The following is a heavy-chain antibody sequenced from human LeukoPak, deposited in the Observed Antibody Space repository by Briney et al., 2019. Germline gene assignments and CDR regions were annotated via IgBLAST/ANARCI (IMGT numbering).Heavy chain of an antibody. Sequence: GGSLRLSCAASGFTFSSYSMNWVRQAPGKGLEWVSSISSSSSYIYYADSVKGRFTISRDNAKNSLYLQMNSLRAEDTAVYYCARDPEFLDPYGMDVWGQGTTVTVSS. CDR3: ARDPEFLDPYGMDV. CDR2: ISSSSSYI. CDR1: GFTFSSYS. V-gene: IGHV3-21*01. D-gene: IGHD3/OR15-3a*01. J-gene: IGHJ6*02.